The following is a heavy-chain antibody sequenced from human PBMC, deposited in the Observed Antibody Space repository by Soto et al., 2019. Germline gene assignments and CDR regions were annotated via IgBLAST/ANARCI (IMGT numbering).Heavy chain of an antibody. CDR3: AKDPRAYSGSSHFDY. CDR2: ISGSGGST. CDR1: GFTFSSYA. D-gene: IGHD1-26*01. V-gene: IGHV3-23*01. Sequence: PGGSLRLSCAASGFTFSSYAMSWVRQAPGKGLEWVSAISGSGGSTYYADSVKGRFTISRDNSKNTLYLQMNSLRAEDTAVYYCAKDPRAYSGSSHFDYWGQGTLVTVSS. J-gene: IGHJ4*02.